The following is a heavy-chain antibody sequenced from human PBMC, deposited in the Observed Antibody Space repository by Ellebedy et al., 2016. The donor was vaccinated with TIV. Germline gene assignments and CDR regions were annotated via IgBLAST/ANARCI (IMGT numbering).Heavy chain of an antibody. CDR3: ARLQMYYYDSSGYAFDP. CDR1: GGSINSYY. D-gene: IGHD3-22*01. Sequence: GSLRLSCSVSGGSINSYYWSWIRQPPGKGLEWIGHIYYSGSTNYNPSLKSRVTISVDTSKNQFSLKLSSVTAADTAVYYCARLQMYYYDSSGYAFDPWGQGTLVTVSS. V-gene: IGHV4-59*08. J-gene: IGHJ5*02. CDR2: IYYSGST.